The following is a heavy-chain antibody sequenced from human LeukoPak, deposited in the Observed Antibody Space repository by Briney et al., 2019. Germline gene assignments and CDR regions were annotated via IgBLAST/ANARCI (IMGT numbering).Heavy chain of an antibody. V-gene: IGHV4-39*07. CDR2: IYYSGST. CDR3: ARDGSGSYFY. Sequence: SETLSLTCTVSGGSISSSSYYWGWIRQPPGKVLEWIGSIYYSGSTYYNPSLKSRVTISVDTSKNQFSLKLSSVTAADTAVYHCARDGSGSYFYWGQGTLVTVSS. CDR1: GGSISSSSYY. D-gene: IGHD1-26*01. J-gene: IGHJ4*02.